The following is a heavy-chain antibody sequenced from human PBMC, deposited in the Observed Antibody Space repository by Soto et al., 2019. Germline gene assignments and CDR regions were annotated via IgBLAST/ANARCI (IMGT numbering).Heavy chain of an antibody. V-gene: IGHV1-18*01. D-gene: IGHD1-20*01. CDR2: ISAYNGNT. J-gene: IGHJ5*02. CDR3: ARDGLPYNWNDPSSPNNWFDP. CDR1: GYTFTSEG. Sequence: PVRVSCKASGYTFTSEGISWLRLAPGQGLAWMGWISAYNGNTNYAQKLQGRVTMTTDTSTSTAYMELRSLRSDDTAVYYCARDGLPYNWNDPSSPNNWFDPWGQGTLVTV.